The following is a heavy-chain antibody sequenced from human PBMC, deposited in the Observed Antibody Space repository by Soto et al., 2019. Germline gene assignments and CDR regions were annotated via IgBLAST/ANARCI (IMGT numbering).Heavy chain of an antibody. Sequence: EVQLVESGGGLVQPGGSLRLSCVASGFTFSSYSMNWVRQAPGQGLDWVSYMSSGSSTIYYADSVQGRFTYSRDNAEKSLYLQINGLADEDTAVYYCARESASYSSSSGSYWYSELWGRGTRVTVSS. CDR1: GFTFSSYS. CDR2: MSSGSSTI. D-gene: IGHD6-6*01. CDR3: ARESASYSSSSGSYWYSEL. V-gene: IGHV3-48*02. J-gene: IGHJ2*01.